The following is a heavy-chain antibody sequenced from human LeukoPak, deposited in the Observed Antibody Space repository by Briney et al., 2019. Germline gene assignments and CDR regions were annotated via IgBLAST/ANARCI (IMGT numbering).Heavy chain of an antibody. D-gene: IGHD2-2*01. V-gene: IGHV3-43D*03. CDR2: INWDGSNT. J-gene: IGHJ6*03. Sequence: GSLRLSCAASGFTFDDYAMHWVRQAPGKSLEWVSLINWDGSNTHYADSVKGRFTISRDNSKNTLYLQMNSLRAEDTAVYYCAKSSGYCSSTRCYNYYYLDVWGKGTSVTVSS. CDR1: GFTFDDYA. CDR3: AKSSGYCSSTRCYNYYYLDV.